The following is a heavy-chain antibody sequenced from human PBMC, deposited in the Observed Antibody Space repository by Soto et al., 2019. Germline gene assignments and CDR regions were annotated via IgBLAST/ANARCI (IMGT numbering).Heavy chain of an antibody. D-gene: IGHD2-8*01. CDR3: ARGYCTTNICDPWFEP. V-gene: IGHV5-51*01. J-gene: IGHJ5*02. CDR2: IYPGDSDT. CDR1: GEAFTSYW. Sequence: GASLKISCPGFGEAFTSYWIAWVRHLPGKGLEWMGIIYPGDSDTRYSPSFQGQVTISVDKSISTAYLQWSTLKASDTAMYYCARGYCTTNICDPWFEPWGQGNWVTVSS.